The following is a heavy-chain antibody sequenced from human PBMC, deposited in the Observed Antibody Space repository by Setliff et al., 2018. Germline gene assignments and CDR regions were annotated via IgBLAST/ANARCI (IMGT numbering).Heavy chain of an antibody. CDR2: INKDGSER. Sequence: GGSLRLSCVASGLIFSNNWMSWVRQAPGKGLEWVTNINKDGSERNCVDSVKGRFTISRDNAKNSVYLQMNSLRADDTAVYYCVPQGPGYGNGWWTNWFDPWGQGTLVTVSS. CDR3: VPQGPGYGNGWWTNWFDP. V-gene: IGHV3-7*03. J-gene: IGHJ5*02. D-gene: IGHD6-19*01. CDR1: GLIFSNNW.